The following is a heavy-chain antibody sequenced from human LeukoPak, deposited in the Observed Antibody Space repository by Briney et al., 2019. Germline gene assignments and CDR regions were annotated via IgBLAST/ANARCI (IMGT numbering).Heavy chain of an antibody. CDR1: GYTFTSYG. V-gene: IGHV1-18*01. J-gene: IGHJ4*02. CDR3: ARITSRVDY. D-gene: IGHD3-10*01. Sequence: ASVKVSCKASGYTFTSYGISWVRQAPGQGLEWMGWISAYNGNTNYAQKLQGRVTMTRDTSTSTVYMELSSLRSEDTAVYYCARITSRVDYWGQGTLVTVSS. CDR2: ISAYNGNT.